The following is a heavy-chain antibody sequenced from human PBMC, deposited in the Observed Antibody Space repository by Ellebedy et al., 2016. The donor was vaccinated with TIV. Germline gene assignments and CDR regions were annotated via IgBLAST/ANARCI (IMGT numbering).Heavy chain of an antibody. CDR2: ISYEGSDK. V-gene: IGHV3-30*03. Sequence: GESLKISCSASGFTFSTYWVNWVRQAPGKGLEWVAVISYEGSDKYYVDSVKGRFTISRDNSKNTVYLQMNSLRAEDTAVYYCARGASLYGDYVFDYWGQGTLVTVSS. J-gene: IGHJ4*02. CDR3: ARGASLYGDYVFDY. D-gene: IGHD4-17*01. CDR1: GFTFSTYW.